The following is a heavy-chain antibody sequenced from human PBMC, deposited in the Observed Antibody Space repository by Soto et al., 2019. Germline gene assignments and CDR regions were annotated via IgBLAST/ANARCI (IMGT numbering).Heavy chain of an antibody. V-gene: IGHV4-30-2*01. Sequence: SETLSLNCAVSGCSISSGGYSWSWIRQPPGKGLEWIGYIYHSGSTYYNPSLKSRVTISVDRSKNQFSLKLSSVTAADTAVYYCARGEDVVVPAATWFDPWGQGTLVTVSS. CDR2: IYHSGST. CDR1: GCSISSGGYS. J-gene: IGHJ5*02. D-gene: IGHD2-2*01. CDR3: ARGEDVVVPAATWFDP.